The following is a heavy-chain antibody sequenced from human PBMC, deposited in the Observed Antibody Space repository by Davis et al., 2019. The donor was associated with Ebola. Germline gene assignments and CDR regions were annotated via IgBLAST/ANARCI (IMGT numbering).Heavy chain of an antibody. Sequence: PGGSLRLSCAASGFTVSDTYINWVRQAPGKGLDWVSVIYTGGTTYYADSVKGRFTISRDDSKNTVYLQMNGLRAEDTAVYYCAIEDRGSSFGNWGQGTLVTVSS. CDR2: IYTGGTT. D-gene: IGHD6-6*01. CDR1: GFTVSDTY. CDR3: AIEDRGSSFGN. J-gene: IGHJ4*02. V-gene: IGHV3-53*01.